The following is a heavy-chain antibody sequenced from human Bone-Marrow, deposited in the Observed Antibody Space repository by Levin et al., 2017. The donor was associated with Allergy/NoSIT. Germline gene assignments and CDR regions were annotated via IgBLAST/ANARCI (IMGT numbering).Heavy chain of an antibody. D-gene: IGHD6-13*01. V-gene: IGHV1-2*06. CDR3: ARATGQSSSWGNRFDP. Sequence: GASVKVSCKASGYTFTGHYMHWVRQAPGQGLEWMGRINCNTGGTKYAQNFQGRVTMTRDTSISTLYMELSSLRSDDTAVYYCARATGQSSSWGNRFDPWGQGTLVTVSS. CDR2: INCNTGGT. CDR1: GYTFTGHY. J-gene: IGHJ5*02.